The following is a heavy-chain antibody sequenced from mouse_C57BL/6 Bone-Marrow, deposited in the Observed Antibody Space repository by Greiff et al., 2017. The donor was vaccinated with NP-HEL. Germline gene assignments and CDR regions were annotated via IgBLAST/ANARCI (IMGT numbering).Heavy chain of an antibody. D-gene: IGHD2-4*01. Sequence: VQLQQSGAELVRPGASVKLSCTASGFNIKDDYLHWVKQRPEQGLEWIGWIDPENGDTEYASKFQGKATITADPSSNTANLQLSSLTSEDTAVYYCTTYYDYDWFAYWGQGTLVTVSA. CDR2: IDPENGDT. CDR3: TTYYDYDWFAY. J-gene: IGHJ3*01. CDR1: GFNIKDDY. V-gene: IGHV14-4*01.